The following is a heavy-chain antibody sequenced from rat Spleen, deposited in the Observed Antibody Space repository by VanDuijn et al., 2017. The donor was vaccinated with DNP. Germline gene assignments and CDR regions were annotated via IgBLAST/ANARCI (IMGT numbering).Heavy chain of an antibody. Sequence: EVQLVESGGGLVQPGRSLKLSCAASGLTFSDYSMAWVRQAPKKGLEWVATIVYDGSGAYYGDSVTGRFTISRDNTENTVYLQLNSLRSEDTATYYCAQEGLGLSFAYWGQGTLVTVSS. CDR1: GLTFSDYS. CDR2: IVYDGSGA. V-gene: IGHV5-7*01. CDR3: AQEGLGLSFAY. J-gene: IGHJ3*01.